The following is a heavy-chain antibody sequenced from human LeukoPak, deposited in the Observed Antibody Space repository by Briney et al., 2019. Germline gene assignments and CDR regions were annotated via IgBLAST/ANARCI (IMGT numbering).Heavy chain of an antibody. Sequence: GGSLRLSCAASGFTFSSYEMNWVRQAPGKGLEWVSYISSSGSTIYYADSVKGRFTISRNNAKNSLYLQMNSLRAEDTAVYYCARTEQLWLPDYWGQGTLVTVSS. CDR2: ISSSGSTI. CDR3: ARTEQLWLPDY. J-gene: IGHJ4*02. CDR1: GFTFSSYE. V-gene: IGHV3-48*03. D-gene: IGHD5-18*01.